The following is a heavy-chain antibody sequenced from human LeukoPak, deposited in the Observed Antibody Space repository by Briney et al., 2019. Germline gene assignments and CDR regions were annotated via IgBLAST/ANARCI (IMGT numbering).Heavy chain of an antibody. V-gene: IGHV4-30-2*01. CDR3: ARGQRLLPL. J-gene: IGHJ4*02. D-gene: IGHD2-15*01. CDR2: IYHSGST. CDR1: GGSISSGGYY. Sequence: SETLSLTCTVSGGSISSGGYYWSWIRQPPGKGLEWIGCIYHSGSTYYNPSLKSRVTISVDRSKNQFSLKLSSVTAADTAVYYCARGQRLLPLWGQGTLVTVSS.